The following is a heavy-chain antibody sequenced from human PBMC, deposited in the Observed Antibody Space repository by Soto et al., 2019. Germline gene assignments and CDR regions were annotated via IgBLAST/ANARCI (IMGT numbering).Heavy chain of an antibody. V-gene: IGHV1-46*01. CDR1: GYTFTSYY. D-gene: IGHD1-1*01. CDR2: INPSGGST. CDR3: SKNGTTWFAS. J-gene: IGHJ5*01. Sequence: ASVKVSCKASGYTFTSYYMHWVRQAPGQGLEWMGIINPSGGSTSYAQKFQGRVTMTRDTSTSTVYMELSSLRSEDTAMYYCSKNGTTWFASWGQGSPVTVSS.